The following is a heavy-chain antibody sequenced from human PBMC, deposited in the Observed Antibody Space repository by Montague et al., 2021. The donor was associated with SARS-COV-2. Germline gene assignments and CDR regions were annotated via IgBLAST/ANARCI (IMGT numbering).Heavy chain of an antibody. CDR1: GFTFSSYS. D-gene: IGHD3-9*01. Sequence: SLRLSCAASGFTFSSYSMNWVRQAPGKGLEWVSSNSSSSSYIYYADSVKGRFTISRDNAKNSLYLQMNSLRAEDTAVYYCARDKYYDILTGYYNYWGQGTLVTVSS. V-gene: IGHV3-21*01. J-gene: IGHJ4*02. CDR2: NSSSSSYI. CDR3: ARDKYYDILTGYYNY.